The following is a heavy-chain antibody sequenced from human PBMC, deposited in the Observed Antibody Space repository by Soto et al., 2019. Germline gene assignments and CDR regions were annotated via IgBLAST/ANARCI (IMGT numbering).Heavy chain of an antibody. J-gene: IGHJ6*02. CDR3: ARDRGSGWYLTYYYYGMDV. D-gene: IGHD6-19*01. Sequence: VXSVKVSFQASVYTFSGYYMHWVRQAPGQGLEWMGWINPNSGGTNYAQKFQGRVTMTRDTSISTAYMELSRLRSDDTAVYYCARDRGSGWYLTYYYYGMDVWGQGTTVTVSS. CDR2: INPNSGGT. CDR1: VYTFSGYY. V-gene: IGHV1-2*02.